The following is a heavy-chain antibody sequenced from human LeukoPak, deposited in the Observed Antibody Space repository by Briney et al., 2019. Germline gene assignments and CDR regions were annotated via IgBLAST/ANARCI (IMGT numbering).Heavy chain of an antibody. V-gene: IGHV1-18*01. CDR3: ARDQNVGSSNWFDP. J-gene: IGHJ5*02. D-gene: IGHD1-26*01. CDR2: ISAYNGNT. Sequence: ASVKVSCKASGYTCTSYGISWVRQAPGQGLEWMGWISAYNGNTNYAQKLQGRVTMTTDTSTSTAYMELRSLRSDDTAVYYCARDQNVGSSNWFDPWGQGTLVTVSS. CDR1: GYTCTSYG.